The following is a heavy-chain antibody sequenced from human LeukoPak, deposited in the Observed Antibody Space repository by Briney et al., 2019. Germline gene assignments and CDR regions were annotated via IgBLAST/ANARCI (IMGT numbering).Heavy chain of an antibody. J-gene: IGHJ4*02. V-gene: IGHV3-7*04. Sequence: GGSLRLSCAASGFTFSSYWMSWVRQAPGKGLEWVANIKQDGSEEYYVDSVKGRFTISRDNAKNSLYLQMNSLRAEDTAVYYCARNFIGYCSGGSCYFDYWGQGTLVTVSS. CDR3: ARNFIGYCSGGSCYFDY. D-gene: IGHD2-15*01. CDR1: GFTFSSYW. CDR2: IKQDGSEE.